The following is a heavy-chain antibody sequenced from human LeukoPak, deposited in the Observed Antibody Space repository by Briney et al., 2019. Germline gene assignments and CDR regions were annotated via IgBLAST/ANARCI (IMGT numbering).Heavy chain of an antibody. J-gene: IGHJ4*02. CDR3: ARRTPPGRYCSSTRCYVLPRTYSFDD. CDR2: ISYSGST. V-gene: IGHV4-39*07. D-gene: IGHD2-2*01. CDR1: GGSISSSSFY. Sequence: SETLSLTCTVSGGSISSSSFYWGWIRQPPGKGLEWVGTISYSGSTYYNLSLRRRVTTSVDASKNQFSLKLSPVTAAETAVYFCARRTPPGRYCSSTRCYVLPRTYSFDDGRQG.